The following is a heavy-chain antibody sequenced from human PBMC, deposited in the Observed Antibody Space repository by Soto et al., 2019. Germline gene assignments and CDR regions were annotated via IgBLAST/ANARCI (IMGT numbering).Heavy chain of an antibody. CDR2: MNPNSGNT. CDR1: GYTFTSYD. Sequence: GASVKVSCKASGYTFTSYDINWVRQATGQGLEWMGWMNPNSGNTGYAQKFQGRVTMTRNTSISTAYMELSSLRSEDTAVYYCARGSHLYYDFWGGYYGGASDGMDAWGQGTTVTVSS. D-gene: IGHD3-3*01. CDR3: ARGSHLYYDFWGGYYGGASDGMDA. J-gene: IGHJ6*02. V-gene: IGHV1-8*01.